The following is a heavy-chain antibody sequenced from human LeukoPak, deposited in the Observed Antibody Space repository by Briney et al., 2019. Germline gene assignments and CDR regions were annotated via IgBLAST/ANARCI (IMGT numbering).Heavy chain of an antibody. CDR3: ASYIVGATRFDY. CDR1: GGSISSSSYY. V-gene: IGHV4-39*01. CDR2: IYYSGST. J-gene: IGHJ4*02. Sequence: PSETLSLTCTVSGGSISSSSYYWGWIRQPPGKGLEWIGSIYYSGSTYYNPSLKSRVTISVDTSKNQLSLKLSSVTAADTAVYYCASYIVGATRFDYWGQGTLVTVSS. D-gene: IGHD1-26*01.